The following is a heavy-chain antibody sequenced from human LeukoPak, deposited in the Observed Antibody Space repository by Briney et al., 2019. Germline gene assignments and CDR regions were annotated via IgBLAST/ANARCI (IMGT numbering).Heavy chain of an antibody. J-gene: IGHJ4*02. D-gene: IGHD5-18*01. Sequence: TGMSLRLSCAASGFTFSSYGMHWVRQAPGKGLEWVAVISYDGSNKYYADSVKGRFTISRDNSKNTLYLQMNSLRAEDTAVYYCAKDHRGYSYGRIDYWGQGTLVTVSS. CDR3: AKDHRGYSYGRIDY. CDR2: ISYDGSNK. CDR1: GFTFSSYG. V-gene: IGHV3-30*18.